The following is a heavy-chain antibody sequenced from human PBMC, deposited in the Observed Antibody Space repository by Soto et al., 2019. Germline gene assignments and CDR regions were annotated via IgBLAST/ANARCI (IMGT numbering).Heavy chain of an antibody. J-gene: IGHJ6*02. CDR1: GFTFSSYA. V-gene: IGHV3-30*09. CDR2: ISYDGSNK. D-gene: IGHD2-2*02. CDR3: ARDRTSTSCYSCGMDV. Sequence: GGSLSLSCAASGFTFSSYAMHWVRQAPGKGLEWVAVISYDGSNKYYADAVKGRFAISRDNSKNTLYLQMNSLRAEDTAVYYCARDRTSTSCYSCGMDVWGQGTTVTVSS.